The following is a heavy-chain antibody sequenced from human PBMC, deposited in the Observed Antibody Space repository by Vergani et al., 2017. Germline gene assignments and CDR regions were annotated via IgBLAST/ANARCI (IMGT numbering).Heavy chain of an antibody. CDR2: ISWNSGSI. J-gene: IGHJ4*02. CDR1: GFTFDDYA. V-gene: IGHV3-9*01. D-gene: IGHD3-22*01. Sequence: EVQLVESGGGLVQPGRSLRLSCAASGFTFDDYAMHWVRQAPGKGLEWVSSISWNSGSIGYADSVKGRFTISRDNAKNSLYLQMNSLRAEDTALYYCARDHVYYDSSGYPHYWGQGTLVTVSS. CDR3: ARDHVYYDSSGYPHY.